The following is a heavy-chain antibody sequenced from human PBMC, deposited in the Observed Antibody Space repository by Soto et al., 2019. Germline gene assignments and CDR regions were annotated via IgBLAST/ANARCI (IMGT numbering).Heavy chain of an antibody. V-gene: IGHV3-73*01. CDR1: GFIFSGSD. J-gene: IGHJ4*02. CDR2: IRTKVNTYAT. D-gene: IGHD3-16*02. Sequence: EVHLVESGGGLVQPGGSLKLSCSASGFIFSGSDMHWVRQASGKGLEWVGRIRTKVNTYATTYAASVQGRFTISRDDSKSTAYLQMSSLKTEDTAVYYCTNRRDLGYWGQGTLVTVSS. CDR3: TNRRDLGY.